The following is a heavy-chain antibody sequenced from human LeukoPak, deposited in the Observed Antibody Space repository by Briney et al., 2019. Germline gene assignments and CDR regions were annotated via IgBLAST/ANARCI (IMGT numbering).Heavy chain of an antibody. CDR1: GFTFSDYY. V-gene: IGHV3-11*01. Sequence: GGSLRLSCAASGFTFSDYYMSWIRQAPGKGLECVSYISSSGSTIYYADSVKGRFTISRDNAKNSLYLQMNSLRAEDTAVYYCARATHGKWDYFDYWGQGTLVTVSS. CDR2: ISSSGSTI. J-gene: IGHJ4*02. CDR3: ARATHGKWDYFDY. D-gene: IGHD2-15*01.